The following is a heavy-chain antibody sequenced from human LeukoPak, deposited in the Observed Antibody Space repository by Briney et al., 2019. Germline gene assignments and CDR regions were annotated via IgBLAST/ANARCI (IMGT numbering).Heavy chain of an antibody. CDR3: ARDPLRHGGNSGVDY. D-gene: IGHD4-23*01. Sequence: GGSLRLSCAASGFTFSSYSMNWVRQAPGKGLEWVAVIWYDGSNKYYADSVKGRFTISRDNSKNTLYLQMNSLRAEDTAVYYCARDPLRHGGNSGVDYWGQGTLVTVSS. CDR2: IWYDGSNK. CDR1: GFTFSSYS. V-gene: IGHV3-33*08. J-gene: IGHJ4*02.